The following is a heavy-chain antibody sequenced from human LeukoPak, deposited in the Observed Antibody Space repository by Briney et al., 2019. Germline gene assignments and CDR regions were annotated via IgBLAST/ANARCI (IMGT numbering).Heavy chain of an antibody. CDR3: TRDRLSKWFDP. J-gene: IGHJ5*02. D-gene: IGHD5-12*01. Sequence: ASVKVSCEASGLTFTGDNYIHWVRQAPGQGPEWMGWINTNSGVTDYARKFQGRVTMTRDKSISTAYMELYRLTSDDTAMYYCTRDRLSKWFDPWGQGTLVTVSS. CDR2: INTNSGVT. CDR1: GLTFTGDNY. V-gene: IGHV1-2*02.